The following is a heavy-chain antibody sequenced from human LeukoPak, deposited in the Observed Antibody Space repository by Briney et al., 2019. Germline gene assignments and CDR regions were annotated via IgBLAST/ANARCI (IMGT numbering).Heavy chain of an antibody. Sequence: GGSLRLSCAASGFTFSDYYMSWIRQAPGKGLEWVSYVSGSGSMMYYADSVKGRFTISRDNAKNSLYLQMNSLRAEDTAVHYCASRIRSCSGTSCLDYWGQGTLVTVSS. D-gene: IGHD2-2*01. CDR3: ASRIRSCSGTSCLDY. V-gene: IGHV3-11*01. CDR1: GFTFSDYY. CDR2: VSGSGSMM. J-gene: IGHJ4*02.